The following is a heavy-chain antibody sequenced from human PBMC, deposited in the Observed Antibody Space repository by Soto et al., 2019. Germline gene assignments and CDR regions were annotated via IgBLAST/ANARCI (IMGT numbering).Heavy chain of an antibody. CDR1: WDTVTSYD. CDR3: ARGRLVVPAAMPENYYYYMDV. Sequence: GVPVEVSRKASWDTVTSYDINGVRQATGKRLEWMGWMNPNSGNTGYAQKFQGRVTMTRNTSISTAYMELSSLRSEDTAVYYCARGRLVVPAAMPENYYYYMDVWGKGTTVIVSS. CDR2: MNPNSGNT. V-gene: IGHV1-8*01. D-gene: IGHD2-2*01. J-gene: IGHJ6*03.